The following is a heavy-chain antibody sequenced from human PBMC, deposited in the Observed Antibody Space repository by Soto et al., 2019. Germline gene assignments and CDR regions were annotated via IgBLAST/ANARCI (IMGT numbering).Heavy chain of an antibody. V-gene: IGHV3-30-3*01. CDR1: GFTFSSYA. CDR2: ISYDGSNK. J-gene: IGHJ6*02. D-gene: IGHD6-19*01. CDR3: ARDKGSGWPTYGMDV. Sequence: QVQLVESGGGVVQPGRSLRLSCAASGFTFSSYAMHWVRQAPGKGLEWVAVISYDGSNKYYADSVKGRFTISRDNSKNTLYLQRNSLRAEDTAVYYCARDKGSGWPTYGMDVWGQGTTVTVSS.